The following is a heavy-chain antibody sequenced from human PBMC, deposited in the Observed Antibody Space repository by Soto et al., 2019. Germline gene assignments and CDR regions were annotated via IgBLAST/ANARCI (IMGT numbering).Heavy chain of an antibody. CDR2: ISGSGGST. V-gene: IGHV3-23*01. D-gene: IGHD6-19*01. CDR3: AKVQTIAVAGEFDY. J-gene: IGHJ4*02. Sequence: EVQLLESGGGLVQPGGSLRLSCAASGFTFSSYAMGWVRQAPGKGLEWVSAISGSGGSTYYADSVKGRFTISRDNSKNTLYLQMNSLIAEDTVVYYCAKVQTIAVAGEFDYWGQGTLVTVSS. CDR1: GFTFSSYA.